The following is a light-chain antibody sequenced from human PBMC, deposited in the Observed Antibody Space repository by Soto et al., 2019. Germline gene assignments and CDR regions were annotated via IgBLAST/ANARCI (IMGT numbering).Light chain of an antibody. CDR3: QESYNTPPT. V-gene: IGKV1-39*01. Sequence: DLQMTQSPSSLSASVGDRVTITCRASQSISNYLNWYQHKPGKAPKVLIYAASNLQSGVPSRFSGSGSGTDFTLTISSLQPEDFATYYCQESYNTPPTFGQGTKVEIK. J-gene: IGKJ1*01. CDR2: AAS. CDR1: QSISNY.